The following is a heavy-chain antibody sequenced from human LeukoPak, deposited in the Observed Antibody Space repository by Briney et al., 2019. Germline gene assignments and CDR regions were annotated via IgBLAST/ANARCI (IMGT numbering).Heavy chain of an antibody. Sequence: PSETLSLTCTVSGGSINSGGYYWSWIRQHPGKGLEWIGYIYYSGSTYYNPSLKSRVTISVDTSKNQFSLKLTSVTAADTAVYYCARGSPFRGADYWGQGTLVTVSS. J-gene: IGHJ4*02. V-gene: IGHV4-31*03. CDR2: IYYSGST. D-gene: IGHD3-10*01. CDR3: ARGSPFRGADY. CDR1: GGSINSGGYY.